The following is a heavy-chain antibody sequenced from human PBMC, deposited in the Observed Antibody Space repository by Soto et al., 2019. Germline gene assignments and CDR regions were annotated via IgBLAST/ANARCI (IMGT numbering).Heavy chain of an antibody. J-gene: IGHJ6*01. CDR2: IFHSGST. V-gene: IGHV4-30-4*01. CDR3: ARDRYYGSGTYYNFYSGMDV. CDR1: GGSINSGDYY. D-gene: IGHD3-10*01. Sequence: QVQLQESGPGLVKPSQTLSLTCTVSGGSINSGDYYWTWVRQPPGKGLEWIGNIFHSGSTYYTPSLQSRVTISPDTSKNHFSLKLSSVTPADTAVYYCARDRYYGSGTYYNFYSGMDVW.